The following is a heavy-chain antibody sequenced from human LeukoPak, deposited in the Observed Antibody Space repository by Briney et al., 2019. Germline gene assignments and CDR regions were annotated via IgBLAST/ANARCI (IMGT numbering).Heavy chain of an antibody. CDR2: IYYSGST. CDR3: ARDHSGYDLVDY. D-gene: IGHD5-12*01. Sequence: SETLSLTCTVSGGSISSGGYYWSWIRQHPGKGLEWIGYIYYSGSTYYNPSLKSRVTISVDTSKNQFSLNLSSVTAADTAVYYCARDHSGYDLVDYWGQGTLVTVSS. CDR1: GGSISSGGYY. J-gene: IGHJ4*02. V-gene: IGHV4-30-4*08.